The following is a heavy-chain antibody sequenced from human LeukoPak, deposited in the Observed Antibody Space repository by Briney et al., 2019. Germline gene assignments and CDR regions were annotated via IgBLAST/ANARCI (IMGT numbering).Heavy chain of an antibody. Sequence: PGGSLRLSCAASGFTVSSNYMSWVRQAPGKGLEWVAVIWYDGSNKYYADSVKGRFTISRDNSKNMVYLQMNSLRAEDTAVYYCARRRGSGSYYRYYYYGMDVWGKGTTVTVSS. CDR2: IWYDGSNK. J-gene: IGHJ6*04. CDR1: GFTVSSNY. V-gene: IGHV3-33*08. D-gene: IGHD3-10*01. CDR3: ARRRGSGSYYRYYYYGMDV.